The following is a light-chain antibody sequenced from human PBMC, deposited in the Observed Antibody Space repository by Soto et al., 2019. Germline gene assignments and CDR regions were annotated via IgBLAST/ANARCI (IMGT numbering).Light chain of an antibody. J-gene: IGKJ5*01. CDR2: GAS. CDR1: QSVSNNF. CDR3: QQRNNWPPGIT. V-gene: IGKV3D-20*02. Sequence: EIVLTQSPGTLSLSPGERATLSCRTSQSVSNNFLAWYQQKPGQAPRLLISGASSRATGIPDRFSGSGSGTDFTLTINSLEPEDFAVYYCQQRNNWPPGITFGQGTRLDI.